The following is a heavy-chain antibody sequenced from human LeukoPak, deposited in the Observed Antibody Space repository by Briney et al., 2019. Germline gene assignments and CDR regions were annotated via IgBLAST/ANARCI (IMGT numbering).Heavy chain of an antibody. CDR2: IKEDGSEK. CDR3: AKEYYYDSSGYRGVYFDY. CDR1: GFTFSGYW. V-gene: IGHV3-7*01. D-gene: IGHD3-22*01. Sequence: GGSLRLSCAASGFTFSGYWMSWVRQAPGKGLEWVANIKEDGSEKYYVDSVKGRFTVSRDNAKNSVDLQMNSLRAEDTAVYYCAKEYYYDSSGYRGVYFDYWGQGTLVTVSS. J-gene: IGHJ4*02.